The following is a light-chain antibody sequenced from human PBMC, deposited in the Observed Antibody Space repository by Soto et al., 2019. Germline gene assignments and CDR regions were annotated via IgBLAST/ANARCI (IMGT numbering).Light chain of an antibody. CDR1: QNINNY. J-gene: IGKJ5*01. V-gene: IGKV1-33*01. Sequence: DSQMTQSPSSLSASVGGRVTITCQASQNINNYLNWYQQKPWRAPKLLIHDASNLEAGVPSRLRGSGSGTDFTFTISRLHPEDIATYYCQQYENLPTFGQGTRLEIK. CDR3: QQYENLPT. CDR2: DAS.